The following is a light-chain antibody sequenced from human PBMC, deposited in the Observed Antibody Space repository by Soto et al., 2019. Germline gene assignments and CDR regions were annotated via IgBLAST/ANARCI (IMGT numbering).Light chain of an antibody. CDR3: AAWDDSLNGHVV. CDR2: SNN. CDR1: SSNIGSNT. J-gene: IGLJ2*01. V-gene: IGLV1-44*01. Sequence: QSVLTQPPSASGTPGQRVTISCSGSSSNIGSNTVNWYQQLPGTAPKLLLNSNNQRPSGVPDRLSGSKYGISASLAISELQSEDEADYYCAAWDDSLNGHVVFGGGTKLTVL.